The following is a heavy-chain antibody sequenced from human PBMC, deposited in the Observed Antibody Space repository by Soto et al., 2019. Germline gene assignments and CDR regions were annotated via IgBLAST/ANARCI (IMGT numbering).Heavy chain of an antibody. Sequence: PGGSLRLSCAASGFTFSSYGMHWVRQAPGKGLEWVSYISNNGSNIYYADSVKGRFTISRDNAKNSLYLQMNSLRAEDTAVYYCARAPTTVTAFDIWGQGTMVTVSS. J-gene: IGHJ3*02. CDR1: GFTFSSYG. CDR2: ISNNGSNI. D-gene: IGHD4-17*01. CDR3: ARAPTTVTAFDI. V-gene: IGHV3-48*04.